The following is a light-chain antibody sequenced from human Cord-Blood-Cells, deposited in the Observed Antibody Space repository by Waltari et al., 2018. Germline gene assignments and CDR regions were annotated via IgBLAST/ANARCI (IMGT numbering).Light chain of an antibody. J-gene: IGLJ2*01. CDR3: SSYAGSNVV. Sequence: QSALTQPPSASGSPGQSVTISCPGTSSDVGGYNSVSWYQQHPGKAPKLMIYEVSKRPSGVPDRFSGSKSGNPASLTVSGLQAEDEADYYCSSYAGSNVVFGGGTKLTVL. CDR2: EVS. CDR1: SSDVGGYNS. V-gene: IGLV2-8*01.